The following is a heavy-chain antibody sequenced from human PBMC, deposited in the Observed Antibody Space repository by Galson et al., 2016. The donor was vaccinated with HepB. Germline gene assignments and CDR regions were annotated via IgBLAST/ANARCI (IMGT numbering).Heavy chain of an antibody. J-gene: IGHJ6*02. V-gene: IGHV5-10-1*01. CDR3: ARPILTGSSPYGLDV. CDR2: IDPDDSYT. D-gene: IGHD3-9*01. CDR1: GYSFTSYW. Sequence: QSGAEVKKPGESLRISCKASGYSFTSYWISWVRQMPGKGLEWMGKIDPDDSYTNYSPSFQGHVTFSVYKSIGTVYLQWTSLKASDTAMYYRARPILTGSSPYGLDVWGQGTTVTVSS.